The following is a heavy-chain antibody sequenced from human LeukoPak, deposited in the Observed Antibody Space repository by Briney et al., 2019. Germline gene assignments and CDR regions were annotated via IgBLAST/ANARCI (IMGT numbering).Heavy chain of an antibody. Sequence: GGSLRLSCAASGFSFSNCSMNWVRQAPEKGLEWVSSISSSSTYIYYADSLEGRFIISRDNVRNSLYLQMNSLRAEDTAVYYCAGDYEGNLAFDIWGQGTMVTVSS. CDR2: ISSSSTYI. V-gene: IGHV3-21*01. D-gene: IGHD4-23*01. CDR1: GFSFSNCS. CDR3: AGDYEGNLAFDI. J-gene: IGHJ3*02.